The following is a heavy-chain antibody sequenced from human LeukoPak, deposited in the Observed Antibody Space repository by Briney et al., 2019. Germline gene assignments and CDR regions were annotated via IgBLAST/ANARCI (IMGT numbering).Heavy chain of an antibody. CDR1: GFVFSSYW. V-gene: IGHV3-33*08. J-gene: IGHJ4*02. CDR2: IWYDGSNK. Sequence: GGSLRLSCAASGFVFSSYWMIWVRQAPGKGLEWVAVIWYDGSNKYYADSLKGLFTLSRDNSRNTLYRHMNSLRVEDTAVYYCTKAGPYYLAHWGQGTLVTVSS. CDR3: TKAGPYYLAH. D-gene: IGHD6-19*01.